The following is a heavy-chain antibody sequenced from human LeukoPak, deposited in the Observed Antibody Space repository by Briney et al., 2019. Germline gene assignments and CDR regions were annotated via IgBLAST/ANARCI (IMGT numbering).Heavy chain of an antibody. V-gene: IGHV3-21*01. CDR2: ISSSSSYI. J-gene: IGHJ4*02. CDR1: GFTFSSYS. D-gene: IGHD3-22*01. Sequence: GGSLRLSCAASGFTFSSYSMNWVRQAPGKGLEWVSSISSSSSYIYYADSVKGRFTISRDNAKNSLYLQMNSLRAEDTAVYYCARDYRAFYDSSGYPSWGQGTLVTVAS. CDR3: ARDYRAFYDSSGYPS.